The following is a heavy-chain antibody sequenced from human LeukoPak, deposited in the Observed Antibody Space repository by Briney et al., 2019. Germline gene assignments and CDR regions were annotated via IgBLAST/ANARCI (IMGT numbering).Heavy chain of an antibody. J-gene: IGHJ3*02. CDR3: ARVYAVGWTLSSPAFDI. CDR2: ISAYNGNT. D-gene: IGHD2-15*01. Sequence: ASVKVSCKASGYTFTSYYMHWVRQAPGQGLEWMGWISAYNGNTNYAQKLQGRVTMTTDTSTSTAYMELRSLRSDDTAVYYCARVYAVGWTLSSPAFDIWGQGTMVTVSS. V-gene: IGHV1-18*04. CDR1: GYTFTSYY.